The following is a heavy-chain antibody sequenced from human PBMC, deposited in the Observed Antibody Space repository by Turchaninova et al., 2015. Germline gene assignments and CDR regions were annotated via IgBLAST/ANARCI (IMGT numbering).Heavy chain of an antibody. Sequence: QITLKESGPTLVKPTQTPTVTFTVSCFSLSTTKVGLACIRQPPGTALEWLALITWDDSKRYSPSLKSRLTITKDTSRNQVVLTMTNMDPVDTATYYCARLYDWNAPHYWGQGTLVTVSS. V-gene: IGHV2-5*02. D-gene: IGHD1-20*01. CDR2: ITWDDSK. CDR1: CFSLSTTKVG. CDR3: ARLYDWNAPHY. J-gene: IGHJ4*02.